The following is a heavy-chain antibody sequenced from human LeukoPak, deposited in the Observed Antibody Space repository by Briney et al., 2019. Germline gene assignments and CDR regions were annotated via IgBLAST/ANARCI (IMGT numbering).Heavy chain of an antibody. CDR1: GVSISSYY. CDR2: IYYSGST. Sequence: SETLSLTCTVSGVSISSYYWSWIRQPPGKGPEWIGYIYYSGSTNYNPSLKSRVTISVDTSKNQFSLKLSSVTAADTAVYYCARTMPPDYWGQGTLVTVSS. V-gene: IGHV4-59*01. J-gene: IGHJ4*02. D-gene: IGHD2-2*01. CDR3: ARTMPPDY.